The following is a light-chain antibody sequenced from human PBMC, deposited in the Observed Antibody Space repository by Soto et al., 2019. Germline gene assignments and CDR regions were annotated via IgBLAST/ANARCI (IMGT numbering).Light chain of an antibody. V-gene: IGKV3-11*01. J-gene: IGKJ4*01. CDR1: QNVGGY. Sequence: EIVLTQSPATLSLSPGERATLSCRASQNVGGYLAWYQQKPGQAPRLLISDASNMAAGIPARFSGIGSGTDFTLTISSLEPEDFAVSYCQQRNSWPLTSGGGTKVEIK. CDR2: DAS. CDR3: QQRNSWPLT.